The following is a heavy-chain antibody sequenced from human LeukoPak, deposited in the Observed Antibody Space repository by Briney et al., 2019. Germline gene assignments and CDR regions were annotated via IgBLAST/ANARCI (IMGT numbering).Heavy chain of an antibody. J-gene: IGHJ6*02. CDR3: ARGNSIVVVVAADYYGMDV. V-gene: IGHV1-2*02. CDR1: GYSFTGYY. CDR2: INHSSGGT. D-gene: IGHD2-15*01. Sequence: ASVKVSCKASGYSFTGYYMHWVRQAPGQGLEWMGWINHSSGGTKYAQKFQDRVTMTGDTSISTAYMELRSLRSDDTAVYYCARGNSIVVVVAADYYGMDVWGQGTTVTVSS.